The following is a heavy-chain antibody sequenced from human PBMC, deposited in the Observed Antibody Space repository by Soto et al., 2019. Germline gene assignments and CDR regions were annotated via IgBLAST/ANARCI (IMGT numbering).Heavy chain of an antibody. D-gene: IGHD3-3*01. J-gene: IGHJ4*02. CDR2: ISSNGGST. CDR1: GFTFSSYA. CDR3: ARDFWSGYSDY. V-gene: IGHV3-64*01. Sequence: EVQLVESGGGLVQPGGSLRLSCAASGFTFSSYAMHWVRQAPGKGLEYVSAISSNGGSTYYANSVKCRFTISRDNSKNTLYLQMGSLRAEDMAVYYCARDFWSGYSDYWGQGTLVTVSS.